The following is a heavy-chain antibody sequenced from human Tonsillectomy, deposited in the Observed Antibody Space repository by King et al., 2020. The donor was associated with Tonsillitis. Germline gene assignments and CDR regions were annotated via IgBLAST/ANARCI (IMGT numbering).Heavy chain of an antibody. CDR3: ARDAPNSSGWYRYFDY. D-gene: IGHD6-19*01. CDR1: GYTFTGYY. V-gene: IGHV1-2*02. CDR2: IDPNSGGT. Sequence: QLVQSGAEVKKPGASVKVSCKASGYTFTGYYIYWVRQAPGQGLEWMGWIDPNSGGTNSAQKFQGRVTMTRDTSISTAYMELSRLRSDDTAVYYCARDAPNSSGWYRYFDYWGQGTLVTVSS. J-gene: IGHJ4*02.